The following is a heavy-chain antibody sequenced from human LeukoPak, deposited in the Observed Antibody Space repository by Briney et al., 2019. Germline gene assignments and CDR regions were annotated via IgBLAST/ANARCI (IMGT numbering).Heavy chain of an antibody. J-gene: IGHJ6*02. CDR1: GFTFSGYT. CDR2: ITSSSGTI. CDR3: AREAQYYFGLDV. Sequence: PGGSLRVSCEASGFTFSGYTMNWVRQAPGKGMECLSYITSSSGTIYYADSVKGRFTISRDNAKNSLYLQINSLRAEDTAVYYCAREAQYYFGLDVWGQGTTVTVSS. V-gene: IGHV3-48*04.